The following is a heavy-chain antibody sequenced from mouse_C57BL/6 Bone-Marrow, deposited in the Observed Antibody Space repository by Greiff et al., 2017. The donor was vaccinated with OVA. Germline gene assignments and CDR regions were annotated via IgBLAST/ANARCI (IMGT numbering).Heavy chain of an antibody. D-gene: IGHD1-1*01. CDR2: IYPGSGRT. CDR3: ARTGITTVEGDFAIDY. J-gene: IGHJ4*01. CDR1: GYTFTSYW. V-gene: IGHV1-55*01. Sequence: QVQLQQPGAELVKPGASVKMSCKASGYTFTSYWITWVKQRPGQGLEWIGDIYPGSGRTNYNEKFKSQATMTVDTSSSTAYLQLSSLTSEDTAVDYCARTGITTVEGDFAIDYWGQGTSVTVSS.